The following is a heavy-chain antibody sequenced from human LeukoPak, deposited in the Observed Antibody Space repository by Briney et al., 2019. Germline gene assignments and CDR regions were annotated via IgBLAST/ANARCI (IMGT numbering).Heavy chain of an antibody. J-gene: IGHJ4*02. CDR1: GFTFGSYS. CDR3: ARLSMPD. V-gene: IGHV3-48*01. Sequence: PGGSLRLSCAASGFTFGSYSMNWVRQAPGKGLEWVSSISSSSSTIYYADSVKGRFTISRDNAKNSLYLQMNSLRAEDTAVYYCARLSMPDWGQGTLVTVSS. CDR2: ISSSSSTI. D-gene: IGHD2-2*01.